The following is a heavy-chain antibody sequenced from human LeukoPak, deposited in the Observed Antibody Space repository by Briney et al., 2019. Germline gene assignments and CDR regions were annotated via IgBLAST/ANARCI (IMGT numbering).Heavy chain of an antibody. CDR3: ARGGLCRGGYCKSYFDY. Sequence: GGSLRLSCAVSGFNVSSNYISWVRQAPVKGLEWVSVLYSGGNTDYADSVEGRFTVSRDISKNTLFLEMRSLRPEDTAVYYCARGGLCRGGYCKSYFDYWGHGTLVTVSS. CDR1: GFNVSSNY. CDR2: LYSGGNT. V-gene: IGHV3-53*05. D-gene: IGHD2-21*02. J-gene: IGHJ4*01.